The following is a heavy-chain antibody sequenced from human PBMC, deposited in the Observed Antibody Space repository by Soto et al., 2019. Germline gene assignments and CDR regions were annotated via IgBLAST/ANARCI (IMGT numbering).Heavy chain of an antibody. Sequence: EVQLVESGGGLVQPGGSLRLSCAASGFTVSSNYMSWVRQAPGRGLEWVSIIYSSGRTHDADSVKGSFTISRDNPKNKLYLQRNSLRAEDTAVYYCARSTAITTGDAFDIWGQGTTVTVSS. CDR1: GFTVSSNY. V-gene: IGHV3-66*01. J-gene: IGHJ3*02. CDR2: IYSSGRT. CDR3: ARSTAITTGDAFDI. D-gene: IGHD1-1*01.